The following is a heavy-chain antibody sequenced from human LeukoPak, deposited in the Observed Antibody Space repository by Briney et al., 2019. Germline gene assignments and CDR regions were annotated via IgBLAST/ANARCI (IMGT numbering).Heavy chain of an antibody. D-gene: IGHD1-26*01. J-gene: IGHJ6*02. Sequence: ASVKVSCKASVYTFTRYDIDWVRQAPGQRLEWMGWISAYSGHTKYAQKLQGRVTMTTDTSTSTAYMELRSLTSDDTAVYYCARDDGNYYGMDVWGQGTTVTVSS. CDR2: ISAYSGHT. CDR3: ARDDGNYYGMDV. V-gene: IGHV1-18*01. CDR1: VYTFTRYD.